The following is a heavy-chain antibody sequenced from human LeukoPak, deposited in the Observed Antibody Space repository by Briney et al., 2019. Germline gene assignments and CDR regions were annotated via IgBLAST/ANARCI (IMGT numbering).Heavy chain of an antibody. J-gene: IGHJ6*02. CDR3: ARDRGSSWYYYYYYYGMDV. CDR1: GFTFSSYS. Sequence: GGSLRLSCAASGFTFSSYSMNWVRQALGKGLEWVSFISSSSSYIYYADSVKGRFTISRDNAKNSLYLQMNSLRAEDTAVYYCARDRGSSWYYYYYYYGMDVWGQGTTVTVSS. CDR2: ISSSSSYI. V-gene: IGHV3-21*01. D-gene: IGHD6-13*01.